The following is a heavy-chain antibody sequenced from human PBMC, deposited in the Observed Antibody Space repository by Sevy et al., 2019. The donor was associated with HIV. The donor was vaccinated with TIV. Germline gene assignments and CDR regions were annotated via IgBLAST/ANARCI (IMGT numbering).Heavy chain of an antibody. CDR3: ARDRLVGATKGRGGLFDI. Sequence: GGSLRLSCAASGFTFSSYAMHWVRQAPGKGLEYVSAISSNGGSTYYANSVKGRFTISRDNSKNTLYLQMGSLRAEDMAVYYCARDRLVGATKGRGGLFDIWGQGTMVTVSS. V-gene: IGHV3-64*01. CDR1: GFTFSSYA. D-gene: IGHD1-26*01. CDR2: ISSNGGST. J-gene: IGHJ3*02.